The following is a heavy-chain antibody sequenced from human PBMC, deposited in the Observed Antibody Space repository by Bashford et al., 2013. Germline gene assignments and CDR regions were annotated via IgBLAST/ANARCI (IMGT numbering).Heavy chain of an antibody. J-gene: IGHJ3*02. Sequence: SGGSLRLSCAASGFTFSSYEMNWVRQAPGKGLEWVSYISSSGSTIYYADSVKGRFTISRDNAKNSLYLQMNSLRAEDTAVYYCARSPRDDAFDIWGQGTMVTVSS. CDR3: ARSPRDDAFDI. V-gene: IGHV3-48*03. CDR1: GFTFSSYE. CDR2: ISSSGSTI.